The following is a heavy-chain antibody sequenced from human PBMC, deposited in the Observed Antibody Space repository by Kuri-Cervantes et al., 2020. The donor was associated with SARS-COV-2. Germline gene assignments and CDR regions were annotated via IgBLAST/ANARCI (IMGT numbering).Heavy chain of an antibody. V-gene: IGHV3-53*01. J-gene: IGHJ6*02. Sequence: GESLKISCAASGFTVSSNYMSWVRQAPGKGLEWVSVIYSGGSTYYADSVKGRFTISRDNSKNTLYLQMNSLRAEDTAVYYCAKALPGVTIFGVVIMSEGENYYYGTDVWGQGTTVTVSS. CDR3: AKALPGVTIFGVVIMSEGENYYYGTDV. CDR2: IYSGGST. CDR1: GFTVSSNY. D-gene: IGHD3-3*01.